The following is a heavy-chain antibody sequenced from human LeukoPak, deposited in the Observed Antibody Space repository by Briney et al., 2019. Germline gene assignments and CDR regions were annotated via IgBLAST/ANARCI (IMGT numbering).Heavy chain of an antibody. Sequence: ASVKVSCKASGYTFTGYYMHWVRQAPGQGLEWMGWINPNSGGTNYAQKFQGRVTMTRDTSISTAYMELSRLRSDDTALYYCARDTGIAVAGIGKDAENAFDIWGQGTMVTVSS. J-gene: IGHJ3*02. V-gene: IGHV1-2*02. CDR2: INPNSGGT. CDR1: GYTFTGYY. CDR3: ARDTGIAVAGIGKDAENAFDI. D-gene: IGHD6-19*01.